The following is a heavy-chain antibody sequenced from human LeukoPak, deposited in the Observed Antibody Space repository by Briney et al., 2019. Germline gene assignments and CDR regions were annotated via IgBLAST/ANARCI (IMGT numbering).Heavy chain of an antibody. CDR3: AKVPPWFGIQLWSREGDDY. D-gene: IGHD5-18*01. J-gene: IGHJ4*02. Sequence: GGSLRLSCAASGFTFSSYAMSWVRQAPGKGLEWVSAISGSGGSTYHADSVKGRFTISRDNSKNTLYLQMNSLRAEDTAVYYCAKVPPWFGIQLWSREGDDYWGQGTLVTVSS. V-gene: IGHV3-23*01. CDR1: GFTFSSYA. CDR2: ISGSGGST.